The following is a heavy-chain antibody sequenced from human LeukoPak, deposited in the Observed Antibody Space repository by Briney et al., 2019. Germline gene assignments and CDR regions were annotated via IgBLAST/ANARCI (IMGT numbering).Heavy chain of an antibody. CDR3: AKEYNNGFDY. D-gene: IGHD1-14*01. CDR2: IRYEGSTK. CDR1: GFTFSDCA. V-gene: IGHV3-30*02. J-gene: IGHJ4*02. Sequence: PGGSLRLSCAASGFTFSDCAMHWVRQAPGKGLEWVAFIRYEGSTKSYADSVKGRFTIARDNSKNTLYLQMNSLRTEDTAVYLCAKEYNNGFDYWGQGALVTVSS.